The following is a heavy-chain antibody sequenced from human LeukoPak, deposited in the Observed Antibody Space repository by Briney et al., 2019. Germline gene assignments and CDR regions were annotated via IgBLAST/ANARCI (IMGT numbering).Heavy chain of an antibody. V-gene: IGHV4-39*07. CDR1: GGSISSSSYY. Sequence: SETLSLTCTVSGGSISSSSYYWGWIRQPPGKGLEWIGSIYYSGSTNYNPSLKSRVTISVDTSKNQFSLKLNSVTPEDTAVYYCARGWFGELGQFDYWGQGTLVTVSS. CDR2: IYYSGST. J-gene: IGHJ4*02. CDR3: ARGWFGELGQFDY. D-gene: IGHD3-10*01.